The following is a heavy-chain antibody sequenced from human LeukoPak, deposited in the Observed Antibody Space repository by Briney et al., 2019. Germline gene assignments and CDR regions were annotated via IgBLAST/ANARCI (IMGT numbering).Heavy chain of an antibody. D-gene: IGHD3-3*01. Sequence: GASVKVPCKVSGYTLTELSMHWVRQAPGKGLEWMGGFDPEDGETIYAQKFQGRVTMTEDTSTDTAYMELSSLRSEDTAVYYCATVLEGVVGYFDYWGQGTLVTVSS. CDR2: FDPEDGET. CDR1: GYTLTELS. CDR3: ATVLEGVVGYFDY. J-gene: IGHJ4*02. V-gene: IGHV1-24*01.